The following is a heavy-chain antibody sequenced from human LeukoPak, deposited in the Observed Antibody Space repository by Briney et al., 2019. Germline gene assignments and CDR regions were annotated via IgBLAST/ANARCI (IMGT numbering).Heavy chain of an antibody. J-gene: IGHJ4*02. CDR1: GFTFRTYW. CDR3: ARLIGDRTIYDY. Sequence: VGCLRLSCAASGFTFRTYWMSWVRQAPGKGLEWVASINQGGSETYYVESVKGRFTISRDNAMNSFFLQMNSLRAEDTAVYYCARLIGDRTIYDYWGQGTLVTVSS. CDR2: INQGGSET. D-gene: IGHD6-6*01. V-gene: IGHV3-7*01.